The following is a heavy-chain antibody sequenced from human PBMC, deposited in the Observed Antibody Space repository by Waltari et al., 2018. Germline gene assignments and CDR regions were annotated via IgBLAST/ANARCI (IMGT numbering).Heavy chain of an antibody. D-gene: IGHD3-10*01. Sequence: QEHLQESGPGLLKPSQTPYLPCTASGGSISSGGSYWRWIRPFPGRGLEFLGFISYTGSTYYNPSLESRITISRDTSENHFSLRLTSVTAADMAVYYCARSNDFGSGSLPFDCFDIWGQGTVVTVSS. CDR2: ISYTGST. CDR1: GGSISSGGSY. J-gene: IGHJ3*02. CDR3: ARSNDFGSGSLPFDCFDI. V-gene: IGHV4-31*03.